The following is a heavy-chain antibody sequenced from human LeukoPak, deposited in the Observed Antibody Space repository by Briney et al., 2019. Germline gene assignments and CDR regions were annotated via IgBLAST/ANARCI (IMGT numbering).Heavy chain of an antibody. CDR2: ISNNGVNT. D-gene: IGHD1-1*01. CDR3: GEVQTVNKFDY. Sequence: GGSLRLSCAASGFTFSNYAMSWVRQAPGKGLEWVSAISNNGVNTYYADSVKGRFTISRDNSKNTPYLQMTSLRHEDTAVYYCGEVQTVNKFDYWGRGTLVTVSS. V-gene: IGHV3-23*01. CDR1: GFTFSNYA. J-gene: IGHJ4*01.